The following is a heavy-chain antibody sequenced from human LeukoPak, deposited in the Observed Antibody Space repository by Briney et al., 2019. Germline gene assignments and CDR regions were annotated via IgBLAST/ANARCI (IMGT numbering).Heavy chain of an antibody. D-gene: IGHD3-22*01. J-gene: IGHJ4*02. CDR1: GFTVSSNY. CDR3: ARDRFYYDSSGYPAFDY. Sequence: PGGSLRLSCAASGFTVSSNYMNWVRQAPGTGLEWVSVIYSGGSTIYADSVKGRFTISRDSSKNTLYLQMNSLRAEDTAVYYCARDRFYYDSSGYPAFDYWGQGTLVTVSS. CDR2: IYSGGST. V-gene: IGHV3-66*01.